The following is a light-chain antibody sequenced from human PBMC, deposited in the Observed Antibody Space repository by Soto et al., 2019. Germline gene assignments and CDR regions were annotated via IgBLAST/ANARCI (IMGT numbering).Light chain of an antibody. Sequence: QSVLTQPASVSGSPGQSITITCSGSASNIGGYNLVSWYQHHAGKAPKVIIYEGVKRPSGVSNRFSGFKSGTTASLTISGLQAEDEADYYCCSYVGATTYVFGSGPKLTVL. CDR1: ASNIGGYNL. V-gene: IGLV2-23*01. CDR2: EGV. CDR3: CSYVGATTYV. J-gene: IGLJ1*01.